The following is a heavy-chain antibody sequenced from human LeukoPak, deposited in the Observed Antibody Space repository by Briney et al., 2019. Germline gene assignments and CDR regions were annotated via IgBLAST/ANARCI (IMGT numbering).Heavy chain of an antibody. CDR3: ARHFRRDYSASGASQYYHYIDV. CDR1: GGSMTYDY. J-gene: IGHJ6*03. Sequence: SETLSLTCTVSGGSMTYDYWSWIRQTPGMRLEWLGYIYTTGSTRYNPSLKSRVTISLDTSKNQFSLRLRSVTVADTAVYYCARHFRRDYSASGASQYYHYIDVWGKGTTVTVSS. D-gene: IGHD3-10*01. V-gene: IGHV4-59*08. CDR2: IYTTGST.